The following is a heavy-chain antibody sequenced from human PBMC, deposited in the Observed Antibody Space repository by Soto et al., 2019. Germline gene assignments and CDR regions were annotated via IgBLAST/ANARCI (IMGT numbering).Heavy chain of an antibody. Sequence: QVQLVQSGAEVKKPGSSVKVSCKASGGTFSSYAISWVRQAPGQGLEWMGGIIPIFGTANYAQKFQGRVTITGDESTSTAYMKLSSLRSEDTAVYYCARHDCISSSCYYYYYYGMDVWGQGTTVTVSS. CDR2: IIPIFGTA. CDR1: GGTFSSYA. D-gene: IGHD2-2*01. CDR3: ARHDCISSSCYYYYYYGMDV. V-gene: IGHV1-69*12. J-gene: IGHJ6*02.